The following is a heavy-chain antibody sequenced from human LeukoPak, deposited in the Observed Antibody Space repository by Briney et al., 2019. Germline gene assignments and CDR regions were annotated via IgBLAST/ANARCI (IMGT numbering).Heavy chain of an antibody. Sequence: GGSLRLSCAASGFTFSSYGMHWVRQAPGKGLEWVTFIRYDGSNKYYADSVKGRFTISRDNSKNTLYLQMNSLRAEDTAVYYCAKAGDGYNLFDYWDQGTLVTVPS. D-gene: IGHD5-24*01. CDR3: AKAGDGYNLFDY. CDR1: GFTFSSYG. J-gene: IGHJ4*02. V-gene: IGHV3-30*02. CDR2: IRYDGSNK.